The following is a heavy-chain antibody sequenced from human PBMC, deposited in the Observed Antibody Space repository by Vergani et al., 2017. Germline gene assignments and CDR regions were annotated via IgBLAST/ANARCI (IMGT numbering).Heavy chain of an antibody. CDR2: IKQDGSEK. V-gene: IGHV3-7*01. CDR1: GFTCSSYW. Sequence: EVQLVESGGGLVQPGGSLRLSCAASGFTCSSYWMSWVRQAPGKGLEWVANIKQDGSEKYYVDSVKGRFTISRDNAKNSLYLQMNSLRAEDTAVYYCARGRTVTDYWGQGTLVTVSS. D-gene: IGHD4-17*01. CDR3: ARGRTVTDY. J-gene: IGHJ4*02.